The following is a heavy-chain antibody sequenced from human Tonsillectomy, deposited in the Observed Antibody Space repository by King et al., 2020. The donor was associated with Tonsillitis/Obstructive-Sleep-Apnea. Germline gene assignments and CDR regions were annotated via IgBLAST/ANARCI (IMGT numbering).Heavy chain of an antibody. CDR1: GFTVSSNY. Sequence: VQLVESGGGLVQPGGALRLSCAASGFTVSSNYMSWVRQAPGKGLEWGSGIYSGGSAYYADSVKGRFTISRDNSKNTLYLQMNSLRAEDTAVYYCARDGDMVQGVSANDYWGQGTLVTVSS. J-gene: IGHJ4*02. CDR2: IYSGGSA. V-gene: IGHV3-66*01. CDR3: ARDGDMVQGVSANDY. D-gene: IGHD3-10*01.